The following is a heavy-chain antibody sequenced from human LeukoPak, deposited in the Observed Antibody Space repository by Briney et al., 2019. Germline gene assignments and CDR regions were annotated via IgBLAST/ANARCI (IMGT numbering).Heavy chain of an antibody. CDR3: ARGLALEGTGY. Sequence: EASVKVSCKASGYTFTGYYMHWVRQATGQGLEWLGWVNPNSGTTGYAQEFQGRVTMTRDTSINTAYMELSSLTSEDTAVYYCARGLALEGTGYWGQGTLVTV. D-gene: IGHD6-19*01. J-gene: IGHJ4*02. CDR1: GYTFTGYY. CDR2: VNPNSGTT. V-gene: IGHV1-8*02.